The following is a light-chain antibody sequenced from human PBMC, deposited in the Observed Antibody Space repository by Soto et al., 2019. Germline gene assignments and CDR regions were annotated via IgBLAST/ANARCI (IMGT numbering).Light chain of an antibody. V-gene: IGKV1-39*01. CDR3: QQSYNAPYT. CDR2: AAS. CDR1: QSINIY. Sequence: DIQMTQSPPSLSASVGDRVTITCRASQSINIYVNWFQQKPGKAPNLLIYAASSLRSEVPSRFSGSGSGTEFTLTISSLQPEDFATYFCQQSYNAPYTFGPGTKVDIK. J-gene: IGKJ3*01.